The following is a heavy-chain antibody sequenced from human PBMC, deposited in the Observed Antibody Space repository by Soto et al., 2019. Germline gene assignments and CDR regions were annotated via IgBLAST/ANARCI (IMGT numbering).Heavy chain of an antibody. V-gene: IGHV1-69*11. CDR1: GDTFSGYP. Sequence: SVKVSCKASGDTFSGYPINWVRQAPGEGLEWMGRIIPVIGTTNDAQRFEGRVTFTADESTNTAYMELRGLLSGDTAVYYCARDGGFGELKYWGPGTLVTSPQ. CDR2: IIPVIGTT. J-gene: IGHJ4*02. CDR3: ARDGGFGELKY. D-gene: IGHD3-10*01.